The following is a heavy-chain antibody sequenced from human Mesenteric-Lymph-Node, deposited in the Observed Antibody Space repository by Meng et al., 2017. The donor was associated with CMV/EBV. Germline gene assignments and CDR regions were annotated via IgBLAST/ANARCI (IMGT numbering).Heavy chain of an antibody. CDR3: ARGLEDDFWSGYHYYYGMDV. J-gene: IGHJ6*02. D-gene: IGHD3-3*01. CDR2: ISSRSDYI. CDR1: GFTFSSYS. V-gene: IGHV3-21*01. Sequence: GGSLRLSCAASGFTFSSYSMNWVRQAPGKGLEWVSSISSRSDYIYYADSMKGRFTISRDNAKNSLYLQMNSLRAEDTAVYYCARGLEDDFWSGYHYYYGMDVWGQGTTVTVSS.